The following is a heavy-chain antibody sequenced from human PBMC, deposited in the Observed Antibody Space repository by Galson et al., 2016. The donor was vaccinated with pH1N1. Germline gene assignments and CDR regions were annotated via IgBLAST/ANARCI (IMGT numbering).Heavy chain of an antibody. CDR1: GYTFTTFG. J-gene: IGHJ4*02. V-gene: IGHV1-18*01. CDR3: ARDKNWNLEY. CDR2: ISTSKGNT. D-gene: IGHD1-1*01. Sequence: SVKVSCKASGYTFTTFGISWVRQAPGKGLEWLGWISTSKGNTKNAQRLLDRVTMTRDTSTSTVFMELTSLRSDDTAIFYCARDKNWNLEYWGQGTLVTVSS.